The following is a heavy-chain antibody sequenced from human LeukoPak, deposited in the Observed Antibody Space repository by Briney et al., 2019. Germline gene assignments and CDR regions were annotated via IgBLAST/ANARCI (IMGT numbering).Heavy chain of an antibody. D-gene: IGHD3-10*01. J-gene: IGHJ5*02. V-gene: IGHV1-2*02. Sequence: ASVKVSCKASGYTFTGYYMHWVRQAPGQGLGGRGWITPNSGGTNYAQKFQGRVTMTRDTSISTAYMELSRLRSDDTAVYYCARAGYYYGSGSSNNWFDPWGQGTLVTVSS. CDR1: GYTFTGYY. CDR3: ARAGYYYGSGSSNNWFDP. CDR2: ITPNSGGT.